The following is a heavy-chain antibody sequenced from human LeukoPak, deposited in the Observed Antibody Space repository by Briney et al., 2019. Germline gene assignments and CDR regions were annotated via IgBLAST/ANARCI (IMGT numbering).Heavy chain of an antibody. Sequence: AGGSLRLSCAASGFTFSSYEMNWVRKAPGKGLEWLSYISRSGTFIQYADSVKGRFTISRDDAKNSLYLQMNRLRAEDTGVYHCVRDATETQMGWVYFDYWGQGTLVTVSS. CDR2: ISRSGTFI. D-gene: IGHD4-17*01. CDR1: GFTFSSYE. CDR3: VRDATETQMGWVYFDY. V-gene: IGHV3-48*03. J-gene: IGHJ4*02.